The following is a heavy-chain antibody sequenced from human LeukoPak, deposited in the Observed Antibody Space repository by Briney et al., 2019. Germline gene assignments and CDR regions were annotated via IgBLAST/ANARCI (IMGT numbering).Heavy chain of an antibody. CDR3: ARQAPGYSYGYVY. Sequence: SETLSLTCSVSGGSISSSSDYWGWVRQPPGKGLEWIGSIYHSETTYYNPSLKSRVIISVDTSKNHFSLKLSSVTAADTAVYYCARQAPGYSYGYVYWGQGTLVTVSS. V-gene: IGHV4-39*01. CDR2: IYHSETT. CDR1: GGSISSSSDY. J-gene: IGHJ4*02. D-gene: IGHD5-18*01.